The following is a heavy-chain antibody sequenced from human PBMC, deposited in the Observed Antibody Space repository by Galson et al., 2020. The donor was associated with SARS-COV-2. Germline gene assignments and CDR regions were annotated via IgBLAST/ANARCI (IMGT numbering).Heavy chain of an antibody. V-gene: IGHV4-31*03. Sequence: ETSETLSLTCSVSGGSISSGGYYWSWIRQHPGKGLEWIGYIYYSGSTYYNPSLKSRVTISVDTSKNQFSLKLSSVTAADTAVYYCARSKRITIVGVVTHFDYWGQGTLVTVSS. D-gene: IGHD3-3*01. CDR1: GGSISSGGYY. CDR3: ARSKRITIVGVVTHFDY. J-gene: IGHJ4*02. CDR2: IYYSGST.